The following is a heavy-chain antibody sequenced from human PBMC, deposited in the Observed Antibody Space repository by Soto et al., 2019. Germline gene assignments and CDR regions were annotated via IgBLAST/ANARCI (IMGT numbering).Heavy chain of an antibody. CDR1: GFTFSSYA. CDR3: ASGGSSGYYPLIPVFRDPLRY. V-gene: IGHV3-30-3*01. J-gene: IGHJ4*02. Sequence: QVQLVQSGGGVVQPGRSLRLSCAASGFTFSSYAMHWDRQAPGKGLEWVAVISYDGSNKYYADSVKGRFTISRDNSKNTLYLQMNSLRAEDTAVYYCASGGSSGYYPLIPVFRDPLRYWGQGTLVTVSS. D-gene: IGHD3-22*01. CDR2: ISYDGSNK.